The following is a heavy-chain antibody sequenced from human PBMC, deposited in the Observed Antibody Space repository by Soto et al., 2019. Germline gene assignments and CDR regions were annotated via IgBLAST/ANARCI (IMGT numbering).Heavy chain of an antibody. CDR1: GDKVSRNTAA. V-gene: IGHV6-1*01. CDR2: TYYRSNWRH. Sequence: LPAHSRSGEISGDKVSRNTAAWNWIRTSPSRGLEWLGRTYYRSNWRHDYAVSVKSRITVNPDTSKNHFSLQLNSVTPDDTAVYYCARGVAGSGFDLWGQGTLVTVSS. CDR3: ARGVAGSGFDL. D-gene: IGHD6-19*01. J-gene: IGHJ4*02.